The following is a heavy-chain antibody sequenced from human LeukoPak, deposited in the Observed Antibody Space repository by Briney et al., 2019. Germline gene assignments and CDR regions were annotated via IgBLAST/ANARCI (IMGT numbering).Heavy chain of an antibody. D-gene: IGHD3-22*01. J-gene: IGHJ4*02. CDR1: GLTVSSNC. CDR2: IYSGGNT. Sequence: PGGSLRLSCAASGLTVSSNCMSWVRQAPGKGMEWVSFIYSGGNTYYADSVKGRFTISRDNSKNTVHPQMNSLRAEDTAMYYCARRAGDYSHPYDYWGQGTLVTVSS. V-gene: IGHV3-53*01. CDR3: ARRAGDYSHPYDY.